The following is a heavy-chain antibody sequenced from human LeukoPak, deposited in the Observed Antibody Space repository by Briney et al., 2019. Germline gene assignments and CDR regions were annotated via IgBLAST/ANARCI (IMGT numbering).Heavy chain of an antibody. CDR2: VNHSGST. Sequence: PSETLSLTCAVYGGSFSGYYWSWIRQPPGKGLEWIGEVNHSGSTNYNPSPKSRVTISVDTSKNQFSLRLSSVTAADTAVYYCARSPEAAGVRFDYWGQGTLVTVSS. V-gene: IGHV4-34*01. CDR1: GGSFSGYY. J-gene: IGHJ4*02. CDR3: ARSPEAAGVRFDY. D-gene: IGHD6-13*01.